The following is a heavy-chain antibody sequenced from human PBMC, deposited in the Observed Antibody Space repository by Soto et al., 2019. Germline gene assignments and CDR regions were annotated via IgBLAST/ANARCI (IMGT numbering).Heavy chain of an antibody. Sequence: QVQLVQSGAEVKKPGASVKVSCKASGYTFTSYYMHWVRQAPGQGLEWMGIINPSGGSTSYAQKSQGGVTMTRERSRSTFYLGLSSLRLEDTAVYYCARDGDVLRFLEWLSPAAPWGQGTLVTASS. V-gene: IGHV1-46*03. CDR3: ARDGDVLRFLEWLSPAAP. D-gene: IGHD3-3*01. J-gene: IGHJ5*02. CDR2: INPSGGST. CDR1: GYTFTSYY.